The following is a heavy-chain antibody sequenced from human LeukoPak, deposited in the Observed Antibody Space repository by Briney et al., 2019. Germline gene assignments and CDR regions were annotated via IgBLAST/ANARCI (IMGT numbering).Heavy chain of an antibody. CDR3: ASSSYSGGWYWDLYFDY. CDR1: GGSISSSNW. V-gene: IGHV4-4*02. Sequence: SETLSLTCAVSGGSISSSNWWSWVRQPPGKGLEWIGEIYHSGSTNYNPSLKSRVTISVDKSKNQFSLKLSSVTAADTAVYYCASSSYSGGWYWDLYFDYWGQGTLVTVSS. J-gene: IGHJ4*02. CDR2: IYHSGST. D-gene: IGHD6-19*01.